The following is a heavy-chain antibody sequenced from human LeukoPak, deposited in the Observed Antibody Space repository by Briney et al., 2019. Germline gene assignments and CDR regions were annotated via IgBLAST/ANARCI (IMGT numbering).Heavy chain of an antibody. J-gene: IGHJ4*02. Sequence: WGSLRLSCAASGFTFSNYDMNWVRQAPGKGLEWVSSISRSGESTFYADSVRGRFTISRDNSKNTVSLQMESLRAKDTALYYCAKDYAVGSIDYWGQGTLVTVSS. D-gene: IGHD3-16*01. CDR2: ISRSGEST. CDR3: AKDYAVGSIDY. V-gene: IGHV3-23*01. CDR1: GFTFSNYD.